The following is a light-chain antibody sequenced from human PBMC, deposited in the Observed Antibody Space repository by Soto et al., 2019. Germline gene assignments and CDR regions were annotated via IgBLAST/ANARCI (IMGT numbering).Light chain of an antibody. Sequence: QSALTQPASVSGSPGQSITISCTGTSSDVGGYNYVSWYQQHPGKAPKLMIYDVSNRPSGVSNRFSGSKSGNTASLTISGLQAEDEADYYCRSYTSSPPVVFGGGTKLTVL. CDR2: DVS. V-gene: IGLV2-14*01. CDR3: RSYTSSPPVV. J-gene: IGLJ2*01. CDR1: SSDVGGYNY.